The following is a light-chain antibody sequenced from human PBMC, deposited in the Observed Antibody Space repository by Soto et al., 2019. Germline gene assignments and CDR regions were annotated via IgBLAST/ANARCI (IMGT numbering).Light chain of an antibody. CDR2: SDN. CDR1: SSNIGTYA. Sequence: QSVLTQPPSASGTPGQRVTISSSGNSSNIGTYAVNWYQQLPGTAPKLLIYSDNKRPSGVPDRFSGAKSGTSASLAISGLQSEDEDDYYCAAWDDSLNGWVFGGGTKLTVL. J-gene: IGLJ3*02. V-gene: IGLV1-44*01. CDR3: AAWDDSLNGWV.